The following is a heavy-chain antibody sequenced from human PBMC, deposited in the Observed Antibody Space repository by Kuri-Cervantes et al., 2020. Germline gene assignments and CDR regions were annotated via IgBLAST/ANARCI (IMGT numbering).Heavy chain of an antibody. CDR1: GYSISSGYY. J-gene: IGHJ3*02. D-gene: IGHD1-1*01. CDR2: INHGGST. CDR3: ARGPETGTGAFDI. V-gene: IGHV4-38-2*01. Sequence: GSLRLSCAVSGYSISSGYYWGWHRPHPGKGREWSGEINHGGSTNYNPSLKSRDTISVDTSKNQFSLKLSAVAAADTAVYYCARGPETGTGAFDIWGQGTMVTVSS.